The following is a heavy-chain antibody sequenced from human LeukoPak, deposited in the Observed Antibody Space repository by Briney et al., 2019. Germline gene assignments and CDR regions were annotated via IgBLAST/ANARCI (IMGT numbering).Heavy chain of an antibody. J-gene: IGHJ4*02. V-gene: IGHV3-21*01. CDR3: AKQVAVAGAYYFDY. CDR1: GFSVSTYW. D-gene: IGHD6-19*01. CDR2: ISSSSSYI. Sequence: GGSLRLSCAASGFSVSTYWMHWVRQVPGKGLEWVSSISSSSSYIYYADSVKGRFTISRDNAKNSLYLQMNSLRAEDTAVYYCAKQVAVAGAYYFDYWGQGTLVTVSS.